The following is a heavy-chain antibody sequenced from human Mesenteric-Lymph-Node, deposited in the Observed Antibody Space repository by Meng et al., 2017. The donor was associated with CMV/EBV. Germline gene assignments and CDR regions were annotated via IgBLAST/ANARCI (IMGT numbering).Heavy chain of an antibody. D-gene: IGHD5-18*01. Sequence: TDIYWSWIRQRPGKGLEWIAEVGTSHNPSLQSRVTISIDTSKNQFSLNLTSVTAADTATYYCARVTCKKYPGGWGYAYTTNWFDPWGQGTLVTVSS. CDR1: TDIY. J-gene: IGHJ5*02. V-gene: IGHV4-34*01. CDR3: ARVTCKKYPGGWGYAYTTNWFDP. CDR2: VGT.